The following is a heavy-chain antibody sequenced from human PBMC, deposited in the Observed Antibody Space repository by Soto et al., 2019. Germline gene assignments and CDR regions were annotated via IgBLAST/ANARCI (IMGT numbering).Heavy chain of an antibody. CDR2: IKQDGSEK. CDR1: GFTFSSYW. Sequence: EVQLVESGGGLVQPGGSLRLSCAASGFTFSSYWMSWVRQAPGKGLEWVANIKQDGSEKYYVDSVKGRFTISRDNAKNSLYLQMNSLRAEDTAVYYCARDLYDILTGYSYDAFDIWGQGTMVTVSS. J-gene: IGHJ3*02. D-gene: IGHD3-9*01. V-gene: IGHV3-7*01. CDR3: ARDLYDILTGYSYDAFDI.